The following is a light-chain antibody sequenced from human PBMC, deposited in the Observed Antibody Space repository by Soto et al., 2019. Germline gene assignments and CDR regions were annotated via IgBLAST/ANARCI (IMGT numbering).Light chain of an antibody. CDR3: QQYGSSPRYT. Sequence: EIVLTQSPATLSLSPGERATPSCGASQSVSSSYLAWYQQKPGRAPRLLIYDASSRATGIPDRFSGSGSGTDFTLTISRLEPEDFAVDYCQQYGSSPRYTFGQGTKLEIK. CDR1: QSVSSSY. V-gene: IGKV3D-20*01. J-gene: IGKJ2*01. CDR2: DAS.